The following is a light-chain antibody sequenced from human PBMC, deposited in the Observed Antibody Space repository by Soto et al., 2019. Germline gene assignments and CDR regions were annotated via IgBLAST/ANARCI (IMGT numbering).Light chain of an antibody. CDR3: SSYTTSNTRQIV. CDR2: DVS. V-gene: IGLV2-14*01. Sequence: QSALTQPASVSGSPGQAITISCTGTSSDVGGYTYVSWYQQHPGKAPKFIIYDVSNRPSGVSNRFSGSKSGNTASLTISGLQAEYEAEYYCSSYTTSNTRQIVFGTGTKLTVL. CDR1: SSDVGGYTY. J-gene: IGLJ1*01.